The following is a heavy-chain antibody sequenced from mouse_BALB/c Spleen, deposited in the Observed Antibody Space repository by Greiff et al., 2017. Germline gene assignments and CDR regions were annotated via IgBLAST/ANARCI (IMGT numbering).Heavy chain of an antibody. D-gene: IGHD2-14*01. CDR3: ARYRGQNAMDY. Sequence: QVQLMQSGPELVRPGVSVKISCKGSGYTFTDYAMHWVKQSHAKSLEWIAVISTYSGNTNYNQNLKGKATMTVDKSSNTAYMELARLTSEDSAIYYCARYRGQNAMDYWGQGTSVTVSS. J-gene: IGHJ4*01. V-gene: IGHV1-67*01. CDR1: GYTFTDYA. CDR2: ISTYSGNT.